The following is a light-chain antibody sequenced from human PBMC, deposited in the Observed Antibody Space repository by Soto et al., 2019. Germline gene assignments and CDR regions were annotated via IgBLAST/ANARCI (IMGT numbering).Light chain of an antibody. CDR3: QQYGNSGIT. Sequence: EIVLTQSPATLSLSPGERGTLSCRASQSVSSHLAWYQQKPGQAPRLLIYGTSTRATGIPDIFSGCGSGTDFALTISRLEPEDFAVYYCQQYGNSGITFSPGTRLEIK. V-gene: IGKV3-20*01. CDR1: QSVSSH. CDR2: GTS. J-gene: IGKJ5*01.